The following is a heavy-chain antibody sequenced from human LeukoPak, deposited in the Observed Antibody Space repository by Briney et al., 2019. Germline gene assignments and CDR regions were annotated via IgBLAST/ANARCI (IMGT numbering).Heavy chain of an antibody. J-gene: IGHJ4*02. V-gene: IGHV3-11*01. D-gene: IGHD2-2*01. Sequence: GGSLRLSCAASGFTFSDYYMSWIRQAPGKGLEWVSYISSSGATIYYADSVKGRFTISRDNAKNSLYLQMNSLRAEDTAVYYCAREVVVPGTPYYFDYWGQGTLVTVSS. CDR2: ISSSGATI. CDR1: GFTFSDYY. CDR3: AREVVVPGTPYYFDY.